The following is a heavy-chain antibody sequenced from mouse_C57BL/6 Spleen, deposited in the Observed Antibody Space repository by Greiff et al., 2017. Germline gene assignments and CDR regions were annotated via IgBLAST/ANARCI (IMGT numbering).Heavy chain of an antibody. CDR1: GYAFSSSW. J-gene: IGHJ4*01. V-gene: IGHV1-82*01. Sequence: VQLQQSGPELVKPGASVKISCKASGYAFSSSWMNWVKQRPGKGLEWIGRIYPGDGDTNYNGKFKGKATLTADKSSSTAYMQLCSLTSEDSAVYCCARFDYEGYYAMDDWGQGTSVTVSS. CDR3: ARFDYEGYYAMDD. D-gene: IGHD2-4*01. CDR2: IYPGDGDT.